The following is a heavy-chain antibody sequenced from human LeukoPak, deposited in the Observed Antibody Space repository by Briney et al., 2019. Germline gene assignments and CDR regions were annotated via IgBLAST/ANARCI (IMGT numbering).Heavy chain of an antibody. CDR2: INLNSGGT. D-gene: IGHD5-18*01. CDR1: GYTFTGYY. CDR3: ARSADTFDY. V-gene: IGHV1-2*02. Sequence: ASVKVSCKASGYTFTGYYIHWVRQAPGQGLEWMGWINLNSGGTNYAQKFQGRVTMTRDTSISTAYVELSRLRFDDTAVYYCARSADTFDYWGQGTLVTVSS. J-gene: IGHJ4*02.